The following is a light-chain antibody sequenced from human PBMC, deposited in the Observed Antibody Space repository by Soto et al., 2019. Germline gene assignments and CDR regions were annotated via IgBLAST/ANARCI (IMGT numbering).Light chain of an antibody. CDR1: SSDVGAYNY. Sequence: QSALTQPASVSGSPGQSISISCTGTSSDVGAYNYVSWYQQHPGEAPKLMIYDVTNRPSGVSNRFSASKSANTASLTISGLPAEDEAHYYCSSYTTSRTVVFGGGNKLTVL. V-gene: IGLV2-14*03. CDR2: DVT. CDR3: SSYTTSRTVV. J-gene: IGLJ2*01.